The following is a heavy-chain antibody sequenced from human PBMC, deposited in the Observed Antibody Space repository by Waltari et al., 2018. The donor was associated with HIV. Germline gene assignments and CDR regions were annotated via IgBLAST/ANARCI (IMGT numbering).Heavy chain of an antibody. V-gene: IGHV3-33*01. Sequence: QVQLVESGGCVVQPGRALRLSFAASGSRFNGFATHWVHQAPGKGLEWVAVIWSHGRNQYYADSVKGRFTISRDNSKNTLFLQMNSLRVGDTAVYYCARVSYSSGWFEDYWGQGTLVTVSS. CDR2: IWSHGRNQ. J-gene: IGHJ4*02. CDR3: ARVSYSSGWFEDY. CDR1: GSRFNGFA. D-gene: IGHD6-19*01.